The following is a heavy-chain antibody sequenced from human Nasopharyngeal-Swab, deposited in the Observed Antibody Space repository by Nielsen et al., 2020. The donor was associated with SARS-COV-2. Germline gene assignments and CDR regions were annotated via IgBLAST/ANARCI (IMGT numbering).Heavy chain of an antibody. CDR1: GFTFSSYW. CDR3: ARDQRSYFVY. J-gene: IGHJ4*02. V-gene: IGHV3-7*03. CDR2: VKQDGSEK. Sequence: LSLTCAASGFTFSSYWMSWVRQAPGKGLEWVANVKQDGSEKYYVDSVKGRFTISRDNAKNSLYLQMNSLRAEDTAVYYCARDQRSYFVYWGQGTLVTVSS.